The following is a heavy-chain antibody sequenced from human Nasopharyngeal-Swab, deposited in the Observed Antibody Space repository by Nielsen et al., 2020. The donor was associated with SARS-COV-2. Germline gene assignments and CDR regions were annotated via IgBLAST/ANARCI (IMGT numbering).Heavy chain of an antibody. CDR1: GGSISSYY. CDR2: IYYSGST. V-gene: IGHV4-59*12. Sequence: SETLSLTCTVSGGSISSYYWSWIRQPPGKGLEWIGYIYYSGSTNYNPSLKSRVTISVDTSKNQFSLKLSSVTAADTAVYYCARETLYCSGGSCRSTFDPWGQGTLVTVSS. J-gene: IGHJ5*02. D-gene: IGHD2-15*01. CDR3: ARETLYCSGGSCRSTFDP.